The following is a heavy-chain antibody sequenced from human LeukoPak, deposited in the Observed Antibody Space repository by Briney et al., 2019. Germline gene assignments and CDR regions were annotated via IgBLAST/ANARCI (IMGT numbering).Heavy chain of an antibody. V-gene: IGHV4-30-4*01. CDR1: GASIRSGDYY. CDR2: IYDSGST. Sequence: SETLSLTCTVSGASIRSGDYYWSWIRQPPGKGLEWIGYIYDSGSTYYNPSLKSRITISVDTSENRFSLKLSSVTATDTAVYYCARDCSGGSCYGASDIWGQGTMVTVSS. D-gene: IGHD2-15*01. CDR3: ARDCSGGSCYGASDI. J-gene: IGHJ3*02.